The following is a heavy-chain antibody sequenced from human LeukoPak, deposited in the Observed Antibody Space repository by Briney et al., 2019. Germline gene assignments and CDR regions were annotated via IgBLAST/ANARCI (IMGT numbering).Heavy chain of an antibody. CDR1: EFTFSTYW. D-gene: IGHD3-22*01. CDR2: ISSSGSTI. J-gene: IGHJ4*02. V-gene: IGHV3-11*01. CDR3: ARDLYYDSSGYLGY. Sequence: GGSLRLSCAASEFTFSTYWMSWVRQAPGKGLEWVSYISSSGSTIYYADSVKGRFTISRDNAKNSLYLQMNSLRAEDTAVYYCARDLYYDSSGYLGYWGQGTLVTVSS.